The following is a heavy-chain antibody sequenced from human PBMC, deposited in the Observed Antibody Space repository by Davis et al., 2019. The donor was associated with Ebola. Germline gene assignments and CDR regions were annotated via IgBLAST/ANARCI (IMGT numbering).Heavy chain of an antibody. Sequence: GESLKISCAASGFTFSSYGMHWVRQAPGKGLEWVAVISYDGSNKYYADSVKGRFTISRDNSKNTLYLQMNSLRAEDTAVYYCAPYCTGGVCNYGMDVWGQGTTVTVSS. CDR2: ISYDGSNK. CDR1: GFTFSSYG. CDR3: APYCTGGVCNYGMDV. D-gene: IGHD2-8*02. V-gene: IGHV3-30*03. J-gene: IGHJ6*02.